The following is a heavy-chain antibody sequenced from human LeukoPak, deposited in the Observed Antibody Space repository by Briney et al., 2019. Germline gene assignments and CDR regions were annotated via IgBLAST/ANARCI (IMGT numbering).Heavy chain of an antibody. CDR2: IIPSIGSS. Sequence: ASVKVSRKASGGGLRNYAITWVRQAPGQGLEWMGRIIPSIGSSNYVPKFQGRFTITADKSTSTVFIELSNLRSEDTAVYFCGRDRGSGWNKAIDYWGQGTLVTVSS. D-gene: IGHD6-19*01. J-gene: IGHJ4*02. CDR3: GRDRGSGWNKAIDY. V-gene: IGHV1-69*04. CDR1: GGGLRNYA.